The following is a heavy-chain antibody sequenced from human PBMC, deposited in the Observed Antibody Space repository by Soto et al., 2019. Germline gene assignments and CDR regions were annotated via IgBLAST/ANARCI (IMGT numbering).Heavy chain of an antibody. CDR1: GYTFTSYY. D-gene: IGHD6-6*01. CDR2: INPSGGST. Sequence: AASVKVSCKASGYTFTSYYMHWVRQAPGQGLEWMGIINPSGGSTSYAQKFQGRVTMTRDTSTSTVYMELSSLRSEDTAVYYCTTSSIAARHYNWFDPWGQGTLVTVSS. V-gene: IGHV1-46*03. J-gene: IGHJ5*02. CDR3: TTSSIAARHYNWFDP.